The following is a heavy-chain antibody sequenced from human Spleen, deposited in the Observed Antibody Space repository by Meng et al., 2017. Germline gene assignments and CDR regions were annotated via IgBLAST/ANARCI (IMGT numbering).Heavy chain of an antibody. Sequence: GESLKISCTGSGYSFTSYWMGWVRQMPGKGMEWMWIIYPVDSDSRYRPDLQGQVTISADKSITPAYLPRRSLEASDTAMYDCAIFDWLSNRPFDYWGQGTLVTVSS. J-gene: IGHJ4*02. D-gene: IGHD3-9*01. CDR3: AIFDWLSNRPFDY. CDR2: IYPVDSDS. V-gene: IGHV5-51*01. CDR1: GYSFTSYW.